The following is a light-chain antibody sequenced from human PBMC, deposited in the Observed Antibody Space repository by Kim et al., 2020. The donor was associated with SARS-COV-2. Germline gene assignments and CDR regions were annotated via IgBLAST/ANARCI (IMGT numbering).Light chain of an antibody. V-gene: IGLV1-44*01. J-gene: IGLJ3*02. CDR3: AAWDDSLNGWV. CDR2: THS. CDR1: SSNIGSYA. Sequence: ELTQPPSASGTPGQRVTISCSGSSSNIGSYAVNWYQQLPGAAPKLLIFTHSHRPSGVPDRFSGSKSGTSASLAISGLQSEDEADYYCAAWDDSLNGWVFGGGTKLTVL.